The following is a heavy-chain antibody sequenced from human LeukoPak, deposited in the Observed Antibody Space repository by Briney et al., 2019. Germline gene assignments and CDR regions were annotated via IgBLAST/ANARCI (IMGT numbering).Heavy chain of an antibody. D-gene: IGHD6-13*01. CDR3: AKAQNVVATGIYYFDY. CDR2: ISGDGGST. CDR1: GFSSDDYS. Sequence: QPGGSLRLSCAVSGFSSDDYSVDWVRQAPGKGLEWVSLISGDGGSTYYADSVKGRFTISRDNSKNSLYLQMNSLRTEDTALYYCAKAQNVVATGIYYFDYWGQGTLVTVSS. V-gene: IGHV3-43*02. J-gene: IGHJ4*02.